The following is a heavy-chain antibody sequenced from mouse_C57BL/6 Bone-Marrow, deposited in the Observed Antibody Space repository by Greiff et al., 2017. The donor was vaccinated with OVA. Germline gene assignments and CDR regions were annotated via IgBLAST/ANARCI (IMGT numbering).Heavy chain of an antibody. D-gene: IGHD1-1*01. CDR1: GYTFTSYW. V-gene: IGHV1-69*01. CDR3: AISDYYGSIYWWYFDV. Sequence: QVQLQQPGAELVMPGASVKLSCKASGYTFTSYWMHWVKQRPGQGLEWIGEIDPSDSYTKYNQKFKGKSTLTVDKSSSTAYMQLSSLTSEDSAVYYCAISDYYGSIYWWYFDVWGTGTTVTVSS. CDR2: IDPSDSYT. J-gene: IGHJ1*03.